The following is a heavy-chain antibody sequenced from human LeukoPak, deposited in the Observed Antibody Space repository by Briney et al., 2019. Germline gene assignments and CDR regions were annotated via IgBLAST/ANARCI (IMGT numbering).Heavy chain of an antibody. Sequence: SETLSLTCTVSGGSISSGSYYWSWIRQPPGKGLEWIGYIYYSGSTNYNPSLKSRVTISVDTSKNQFSLKLSSVTAADTAVYYCARNLWFGESSDAFNIWGQGTKVTVSS. J-gene: IGHJ3*02. CDR3: ARNLWFGESSDAFNI. CDR1: GGSISSGSYY. V-gene: IGHV4-61*01. CDR2: IYYSGST. D-gene: IGHD3-10*01.